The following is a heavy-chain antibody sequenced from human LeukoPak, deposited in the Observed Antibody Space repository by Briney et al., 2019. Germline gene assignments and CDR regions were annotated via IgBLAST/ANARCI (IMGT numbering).Heavy chain of an antibody. V-gene: IGHV4-4*07. J-gene: IGHJ6*04. CDR1: GDSINDYNY. D-gene: IGHD1/OR15-1a*01. Sequence: PSETLSLTCTVSGDSINDYNYWTWIRQPAGKGLECIGRFSTSGSTNYNPSLKSRVTMSVDTSKSQFSLKLRSVTAADAAVYYCSKGQAIRIGWNKREAWGKGPRVTVSS. CDR2: FSTSGST. CDR3: SKGQAIRIGWNKREA.